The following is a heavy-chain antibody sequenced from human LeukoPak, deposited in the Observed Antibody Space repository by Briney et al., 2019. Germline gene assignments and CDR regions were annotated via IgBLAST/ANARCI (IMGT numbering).Heavy chain of an antibody. V-gene: IGHV3-21*01. J-gene: IGHJ4*02. D-gene: IGHD2-2*01. CDR3: ATLYCSSTSCYDY. CDR1: GFTFSSYS. Sequence: GGSLRLSCAASGFTFSSYSTNWVRQAPGKGLEWVSSISSSSSYIYYADSVKGRFTISRDNAKNSLYLQMNSLRAEDTAVYYCATLYCSSTSCYDYWGQGTLVTVSS. CDR2: ISSSSSYI.